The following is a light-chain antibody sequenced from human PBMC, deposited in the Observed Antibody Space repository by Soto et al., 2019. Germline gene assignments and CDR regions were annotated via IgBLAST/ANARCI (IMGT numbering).Light chain of an antibody. Sequence: EIVLTQSPGTLSLSPGERATLSCRASQSVSSSYLAWYQQKPGQAPRLLMYGASSRATGIPDRFSGSGSGTDFTLTITRLEPEDFAVYYCQQYASSRTFGQGTKVDI. CDR2: GAS. J-gene: IGKJ1*01. V-gene: IGKV3-20*01. CDR3: QQYASSRT. CDR1: QSVSSSY.